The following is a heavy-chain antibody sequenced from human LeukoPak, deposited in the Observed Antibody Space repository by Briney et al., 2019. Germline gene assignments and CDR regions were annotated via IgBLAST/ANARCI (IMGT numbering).Heavy chain of an antibody. V-gene: IGHV3-23*01. D-gene: IGHD5-18*01. CDR3: AKGNGYSYGRYYFDY. CDR2: ITASGGNT. Sequence: PGGSLRLSCAASGFTFSSYAMGWVRQAPGQGLEWVSAITASGGNTYYADSVKGRFTISRDNSKNTLYLQVNSLRAEDTAVYYCAKGNGYSYGRYYFDYWGQGPLVTVSS. CDR1: GFTFSSYA. J-gene: IGHJ4*02.